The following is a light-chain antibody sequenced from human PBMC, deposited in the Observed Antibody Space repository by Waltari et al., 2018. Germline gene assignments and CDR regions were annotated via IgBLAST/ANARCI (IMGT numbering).Light chain of an antibody. Sequence: IVLTQSPGPLSLSPGERATLSCRASETVTNNYLAWFQQKPGQTPRLLIYDTYFRATGVPDRFSGSGSGTDFTLTISRLEPEDFAVYYCHQCAHSPRTFGQGTRVEIK. CDR1: ETVTNNY. CDR3: HQCAHSPRT. V-gene: IGKV3-20*01. CDR2: DTY. J-gene: IGKJ1*01.